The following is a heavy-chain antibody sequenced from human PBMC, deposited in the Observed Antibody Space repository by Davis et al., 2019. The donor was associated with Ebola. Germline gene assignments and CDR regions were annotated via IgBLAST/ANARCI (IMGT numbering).Heavy chain of an antibody. D-gene: IGHD5-12*01. CDR1: GFTFSSYG. CDR2: ISYDGSNK. J-gene: IGHJ4*02. V-gene: IGHV3-30*03. CDR3: VRGGYDQYVGHLQF. Sequence: GGSLRLSCAASGFTFSSYGMHWVRQAPGKGLEWVAVISYDGSNKYYADSVKGRFTISRDNSKNTVFLQMNSLRAEETAVYYCVRGGYDQYVGHLQFWGLGTLVTVSS.